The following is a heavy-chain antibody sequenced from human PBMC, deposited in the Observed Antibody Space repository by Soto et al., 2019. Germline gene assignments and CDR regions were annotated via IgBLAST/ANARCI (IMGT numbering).Heavy chain of an antibody. V-gene: IGHV3-21*01. CDR2: ISSSSSYI. J-gene: IGHJ4*02. Sequence: EVQLVESGGGLVKPGGSLRLSCAASGFTFSSYSMNWVRQAPGKGLEWVSSISSSSSYIYYADSVKGRFTISRDNAKNSLYLQMNSLRAEDTAGYYCARDSSSALDYWGQGTLGTVSS. CDR3: ARDSSSALDY. D-gene: IGHD6-13*01. CDR1: GFTFSSYS.